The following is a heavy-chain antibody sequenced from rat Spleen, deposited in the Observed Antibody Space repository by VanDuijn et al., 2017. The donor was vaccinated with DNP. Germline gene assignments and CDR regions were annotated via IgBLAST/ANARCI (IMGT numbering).Heavy chain of an antibody. CDR2: ISYFGDNT. CDR3: ARHGRRVFDY. Sequence: EVQVLESGGGLVQPGRSLKLSCAASGFTFSDYYMAWVRQAPTKGLELVAYISYFGDNTYSGDSVKGRFTISRDNAKSTLYLQMNSLRSEDMATYYCARHGRRVFDYWGQGVMVTVSS. J-gene: IGHJ2*01. V-gene: IGHV5-22*01. D-gene: IGHD1-11*01. CDR1: GFTFSDYY.